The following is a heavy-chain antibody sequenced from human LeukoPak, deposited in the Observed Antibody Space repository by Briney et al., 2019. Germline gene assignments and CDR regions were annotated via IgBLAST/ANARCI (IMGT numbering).Heavy chain of an antibody. D-gene: IGHD6-19*01. J-gene: IGHJ6*02. V-gene: IGHV3-23*01. CDR1: GFTFSSYA. CDR2: ISGSGGST. CDR3: AKGPPTSYSGGWYLYGMDV. Sequence: GGSLRLSCAASGFTFSSYAMSWVRQAPGKGLEWVSAISGSGGSTYYADSVKGRFTISRDNSKNTLYLQMNSLRAEDTAVYYCAKGPPTSYSGGWYLYGMDVWGQGTTVTVSS.